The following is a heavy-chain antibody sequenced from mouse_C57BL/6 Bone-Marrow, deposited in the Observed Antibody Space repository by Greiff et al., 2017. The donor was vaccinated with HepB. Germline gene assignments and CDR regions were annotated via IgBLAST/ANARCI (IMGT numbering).Heavy chain of an antibody. D-gene: IGHD2-3*01. CDR2: ISSGSSTI. CDR1: GFTFSDYG. CDR3: AIIYDLYYFGY. J-gene: IGHJ2*01. V-gene: IGHV5-17*01. Sequence: EVQGVESGGGLVKPGGSLKLSCAASGFTFSDYGMHWVRQAPEKGLEWVAYISSGSSTIYYADTVKGRFTISRDNAKNTLFLQMTSLRSEDTAMYYCAIIYDLYYFGYWGQGTTLTVSS.